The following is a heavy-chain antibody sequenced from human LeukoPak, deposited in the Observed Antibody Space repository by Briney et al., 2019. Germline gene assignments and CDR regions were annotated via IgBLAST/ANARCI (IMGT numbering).Heavy chain of an antibody. CDR2: ISGSGGST. CDR3: AKDSVPYYYGSGSYPDY. V-gene: IGHV3-23*01. D-gene: IGHD3-10*01. J-gene: IGHJ4*02. Sequence: GGSLRLSCAASGFTFSSYAMSWVRQAPGKGLEWVSGISGSGGSTYYADSVKGRFTISRDNSKNTLYLQMNSLRAEDTVVYYCAKDSVPYYYGSGSYPDYWGQGTLVTVSS. CDR1: GFTFSSYA.